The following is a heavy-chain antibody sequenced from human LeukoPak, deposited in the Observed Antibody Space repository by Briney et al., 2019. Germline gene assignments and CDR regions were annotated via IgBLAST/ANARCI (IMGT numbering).Heavy chain of an antibody. V-gene: IGHV3-23*01. CDR1: GFAFSTYA. Sequence: GGSLRLSCAASGFAFSTYAMSWVRQAPGKGLEWVSGISGLSGSTYYADSVKGRFTVSRDNSKSTLYLQMNSLRAEDTAVYYCAKASQGYTSSSYAYWGQGTLVTVSS. J-gene: IGHJ4*02. D-gene: IGHD6-13*01. CDR3: AKASQGYTSSSYAY. CDR2: ISGLSGST.